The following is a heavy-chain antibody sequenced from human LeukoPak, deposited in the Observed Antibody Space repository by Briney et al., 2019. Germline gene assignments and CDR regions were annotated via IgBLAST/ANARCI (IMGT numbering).Heavy chain of an antibody. CDR3: ATAIVEMATIYGFDY. D-gene: IGHD5-24*01. CDR1: GYTLTELS. J-gene: IGHJ4*02. V-gene: IGHV1-24*01. Sequence: ASVKVSCKVSGYTLTELSMHWVRQAPGKGLEWMGGFDPEDGETIYAQKFQGRVTMTEYTSTDTAYMELSSLRSEDTAVYYCATAIVEMATIYGFDYWGQGTLVTVSS. CDR2: FDPEDGET.